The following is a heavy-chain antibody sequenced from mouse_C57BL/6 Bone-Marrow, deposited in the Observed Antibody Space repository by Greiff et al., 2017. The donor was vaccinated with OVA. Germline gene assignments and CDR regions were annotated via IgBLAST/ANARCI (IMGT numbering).Heavy chain of an antibody. CDR3: TSDYDAMDY. J-gene: IGHJ4*01. Sequence: EVNVVESGGGLVKPGGSLKLSCAASGFTFSDYGMHWVRQAPEKGLEWVAEIRNKANNHATYYAESVKGRFTISRDDSKSSVYLQMNSLRAEDTGIYYCTSDYDAMDYWGQGTSVTVSS. CDR1: GFTFSDYG. V-gene: IGHV6-6*01. CDR2: IRNKANNHAT.